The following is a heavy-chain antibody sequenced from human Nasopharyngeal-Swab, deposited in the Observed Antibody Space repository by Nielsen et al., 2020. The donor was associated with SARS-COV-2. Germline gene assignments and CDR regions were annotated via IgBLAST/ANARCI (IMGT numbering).Heavy chain of an antibody. J-gene: IGHJ4*02. CDR2: VNNDGSTK. D-gene: IGHD2-15*01. CDR1: GFTFSSYC. Sequence: GESLKISCSASGFTFSSYCMQWVRQAPGKGLEWVARVNNDGSTKNYADSLQGRFSISRDNVKNEVYLQVSGLRGEDTAVYYCGRAGYYRIDYWGQGTLVTVSS. V-gene: IGHV3-74*01. CDR3: GRAGYYRIDY.